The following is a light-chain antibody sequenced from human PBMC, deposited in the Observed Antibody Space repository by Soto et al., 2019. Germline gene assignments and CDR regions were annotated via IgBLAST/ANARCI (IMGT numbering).Light chain of an antibody. J-gene: IGKJ5*01. V-gene: IGKV1-39*01. CDR3: QQSYNTPSIT. Sequence: DIQMTQSPSSLSASVGDRVTITCRASQSISTYLNWYQQKPGEAPKLLIYAASRLQSGVPSRFSGSGSVTDFTLTISSLQPEDFATYYCQQSYNTPSITFGQGTRLEIK. CDR1: QSISTY. CDR2: AAS.